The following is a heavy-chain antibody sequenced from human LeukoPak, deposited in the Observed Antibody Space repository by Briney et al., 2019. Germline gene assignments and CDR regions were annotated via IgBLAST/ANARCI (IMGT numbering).Heavy chain of an antibody. D-gene: IGHD2-15*01. V-gene: IGHV1-8*03. CDR2: MNPNGGNT. Sequence: ASVKVSCKASGYTFTSYDINWVRQATGQGLEWMGWMNPNGGNTGYAQKFQGRVTITRNTSISTAYMELSSLRSGDTAVYYCARVRCSGGSCSKPWYFDYWGQGTLVTVSS. CDR3: ARVRCSGGSCSKPWYFDY. J-gene: IGHJ4*02. CDR1: GYTFTSYD.